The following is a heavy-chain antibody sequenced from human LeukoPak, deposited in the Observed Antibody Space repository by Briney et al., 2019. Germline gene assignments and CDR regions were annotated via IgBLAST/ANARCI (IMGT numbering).Heavy chain of an antibody. J-gene: IGHJ4*02. CDR3: ARDFLYCSSTSCLRGYSYGYWFDY. V-gene: IGHV1-2*02. D-gene: IGHD2-2*01. Sequence: ASVKVSCKASGYTFTGYYMHWVRQAPGQGLEWMGWINPNSGGTNYAQKFQGRVTMTRDTSISTASMELSRLRSDDTAVYYCARDFLYCSSTSCLRGYSYGYWFDYWGQGTLVTVSS. CDR1: GYTFTGYY. CDR2: INPNSGGT.